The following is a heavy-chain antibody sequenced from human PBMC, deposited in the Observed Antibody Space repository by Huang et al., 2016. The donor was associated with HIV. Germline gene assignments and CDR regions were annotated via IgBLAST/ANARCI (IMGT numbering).Heavy chain of an antibody. D-gene: IGHD5-12*01. V-gene: IGHV3-30*18. CDR2: CPINTNIK. Sequence: QMHLVESGGGVVQSGQSLKVSCTAPGFFFSSYGFHWVRQAPGKERALVASCPINTNIKHYAESVKGRFTISRDNSRNSLYLQMDNLRSDDSAVYYCVKELSAYSDHVFDAFDLWGPGTVVAVSS. CDR3: VKELSAYSDHVFDAFDL. J-gene: IGHJ3*01. CDR1: GFFFSSYG.